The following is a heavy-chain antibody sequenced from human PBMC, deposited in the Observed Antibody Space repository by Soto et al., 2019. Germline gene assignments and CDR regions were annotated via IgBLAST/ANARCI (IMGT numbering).Heavy chain of an antibody. CDR3: ASGPXXDX. J-gene: IGHJ4*02. Sequence: QVQLVQSGAEVKKPGASVKVSCKASGYTFTGYYMHWVRQAPGQGLEWMGWINPNSGGTNYAQKFKGWVTMTRDTSISTAXXXXXXXXXXXXXVYYCASGPXXDXWGQXT. D-gene: IGHD3-10*01. CDR1: GYTFTGYY. CDR2: INPNSGGT. V-gene: IGHV1-2*04.